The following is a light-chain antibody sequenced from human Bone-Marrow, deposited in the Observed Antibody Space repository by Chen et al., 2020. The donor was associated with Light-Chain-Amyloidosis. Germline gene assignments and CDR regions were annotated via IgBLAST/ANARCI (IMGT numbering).Light chain of an antibody. CDR2: RDT. J-gene: IGLJ2*01. V-gene: IGLV3-25*03. Sequence: SYELPQPPSVSVSPGQTARIPLSGDDLPTKYAYWYQQKPGQAPVLVIHRDTERPSGISERFSGSSSGTTATLTISGVQAEDEADYHCQSADSSGTYEVIFGGGTKLTVL. CDR3: QSADSSGTYEVI. CDR1: DLPTKY.